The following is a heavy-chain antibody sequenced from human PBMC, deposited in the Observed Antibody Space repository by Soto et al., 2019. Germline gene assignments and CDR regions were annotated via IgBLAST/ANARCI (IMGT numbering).Heavy chain of an antibody. CDR3: ATLDAGYCSSTSCMGAFDY. D-gene: IGHD2-2*03. CDR2: INPNSGGT. Sequence: XSVKVSCKASGYTFTCYYMHWVRQAPGQGLEWMGWINPNSGGTNYAQKFQGRVTMTRDTSISTAYMELSRLRSDDTAVYYCATLDAGYCSSTSCMGAFDYWGQGTLVTVSS. J-gene: IGHJ4*02. V-gene: IGHV1-2*02. CDR1: GYTFTCYY.